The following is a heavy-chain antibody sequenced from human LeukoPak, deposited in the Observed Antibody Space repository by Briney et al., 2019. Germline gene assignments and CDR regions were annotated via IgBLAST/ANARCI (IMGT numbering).Heavy chain of an antibody. CDR1: GFTFNYYS. J-gene: IGHJ6*03. V-gene: IGHV3-48*04. D-gene: IGHD2-2*01. Sequence: PGGSLRLSCAASGFTFNYYSMNWVRQAPGKGLEWVSYINSGSSTIYYADSVQGRFTISRDNAENSLYLQMNSLRVEDTAVYYCARVSSTGYMDVWGKGTKVTVSS. CDR3: ARVSSTGYMDV. CDR2: INSGSSTI.